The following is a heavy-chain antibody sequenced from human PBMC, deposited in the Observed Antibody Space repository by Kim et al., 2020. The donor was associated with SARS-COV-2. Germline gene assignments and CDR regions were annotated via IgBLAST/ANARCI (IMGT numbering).Heavy chain of an antibody. CDR1: GFTFSSYS. J-gene: IGHJ4*02. V-gene: IGHV3-48*02. CDR2: ISSSSSTI. D-gene: IGHD3-22*01. CDR3: ARVSDSSGYYYRGALYYFDY. Sequence: GGSLRLSCAASGFTFSSYSMNWVRQAPGKGLEWVSYISSSSSTIYYADSVKGRFTISRDNAKNSLYLQMNSLRDEDTAVYYCARVSDSSGYYYRGALYYFDYWGQGTLVTVSS.